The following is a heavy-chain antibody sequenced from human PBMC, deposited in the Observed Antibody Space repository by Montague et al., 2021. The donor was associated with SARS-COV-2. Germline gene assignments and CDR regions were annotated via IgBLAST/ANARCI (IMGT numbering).Heavy chain of an antibody. V-gene: IGHV3-74*01. Sequence: SLRLSCATSGFTFSTYWMHWVRQAPGKGLMWVSHISRDGSDKLYADSVKGRFTISRDNDNNTVYLQKNSLRADDTAVYYFARLDGSGSYYYDFWGQGTLVTVSS. CDR2: ISRDGSDK. D-gene: IGHD3-10*01. CDR1: GFTFSTYW. CDR3: ARLDGSGSYYYDF. J-gene: IGHJ4*02.